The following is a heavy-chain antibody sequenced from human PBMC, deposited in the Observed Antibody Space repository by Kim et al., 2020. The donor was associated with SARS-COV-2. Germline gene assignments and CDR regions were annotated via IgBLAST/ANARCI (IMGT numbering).Heavy chain of an antibody. D-gene: IGHD6-13*01. Sequence: SETLSLTCTVSGGSISSYYWTWIRQPPGKGLEWIGYMYYSGSTNYNPSLKSRVTISVDTSKNQFSLRLSSVTAADTAVYYCARVQLVPNYSYYSLDVWGKGTTVTVSS. CDR1: GGSISSYY. V-gene: IGHV4-59*08. CDR2: MYYSGST. CDR3: ARVQLVPNYSYYSLDV. J-gene: IGHJ6*03.